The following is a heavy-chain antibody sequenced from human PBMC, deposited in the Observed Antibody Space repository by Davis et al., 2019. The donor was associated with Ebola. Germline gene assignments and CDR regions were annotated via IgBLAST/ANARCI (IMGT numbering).Heavy chain of an antibody. Sequence: PGGSLRLSCVASGFTFSNHAMHWVRQAPSKGLEWVAVVSHSERERFYADSVKGRFTISRDNSENTLYLQMNSLTADDTSVYYCARAGFDEVLDYWGQGTPVTVSS. CDR3: ARAGFDEVLDY. J-gene: IGHJ4*02. D-gene: IGHD3-3*01. CDR2: VSHSERER. V-gene: IGHV3-30*04. CDR1: GFTFSNHA.